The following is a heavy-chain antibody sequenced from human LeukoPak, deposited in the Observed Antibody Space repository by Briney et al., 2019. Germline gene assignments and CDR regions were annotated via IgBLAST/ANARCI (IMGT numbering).Heavy chain of an antibody. V-gene: IGHV4-39*01. CDR3: ARNATSGYFDI. CDR2: MYNSGSI. Sequence: PSETLSLTCTVSGGSISSSNQYWGWIRQSPGKGLEWIGSMYNSGSISYNPSLRSRVTITVDTSKHQFSLNFNSVTAADTALYFCARNATSGYFDIWGQGTMVTVSS. CDR1: GGSISSSNQY. J-gene: IGHJ3*02. D-gene: IGHD3-22*01.